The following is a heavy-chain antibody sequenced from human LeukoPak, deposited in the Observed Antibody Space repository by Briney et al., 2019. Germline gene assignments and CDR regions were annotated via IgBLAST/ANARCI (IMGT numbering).Heavy chain of an antibody. D-gene: IGHD3-22*01. CDR2: IDPDSGGT. V-gene: IGHV1-2*02. J-gene: IGHJ3*02. CDR1: GYTFTYYY. CDR3: VREYYDSSGIKYAFDI. Sequence: ASVKVSCKAPGYTFTYYYIHWVRQAPGQGLEWMGCIDPDSGGTKYGQKFQGRVTMTRDTSINTAYMELSRLRSDDTAVYYCVREYYDSSGIKYAFDIWGQGTMVTVSS.